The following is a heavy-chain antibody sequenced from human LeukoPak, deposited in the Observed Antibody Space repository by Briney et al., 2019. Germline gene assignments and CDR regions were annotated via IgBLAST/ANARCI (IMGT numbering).Heavy chain of an antibody. V-gene: IGHV4-59*01. Sequence: SETLPLTSTAPPGSLSIYFRSWLRQPPGKGLAWTGYIYCSGSTNDDPSLKSRVTISVHTSKNQFSLKLRSVPAADTAVYYCARTHSLYDFWRPYYDSWGRGTLVPVSS. CDR1: PGSLSIYF. D-gene: IGHD3-3*01. J-gene: IGHJ5*01. CDR3: ARTHSLYDFWRPYYDS. CDR2: IYCSGST.